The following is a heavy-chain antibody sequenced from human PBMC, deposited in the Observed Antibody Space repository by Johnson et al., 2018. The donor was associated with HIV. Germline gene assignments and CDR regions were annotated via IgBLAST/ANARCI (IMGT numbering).Heavy chain of an antibody. CDR3: AKDSATDPFDI. J-gene: IGHJ3*02. D-gene: IGHD6-25*01. Sequence: QVQLVASGGGVVQPGRSLRLSCAASGFTFSSYGLHWVRQAPGQGLEWVAVIWYDGSNKYYADSVKGRFTISRDNSKNTLYLQMNSLRAEDTAVYYCAKDSATDPFDIWGQGTMVTVSS. CDR1: GFTFSSYG. V-gene: IGHV3-33*06. CDR2: IWYDGSNK.